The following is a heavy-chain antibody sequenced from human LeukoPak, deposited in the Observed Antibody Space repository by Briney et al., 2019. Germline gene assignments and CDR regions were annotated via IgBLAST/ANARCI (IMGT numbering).Heavy chain of an antibody. V-gene: IGHV3-53*01. CDR3: ARDYYDGSAYYSYYEY. J-gene: IGHJ4*02. CDR2: LYSNGNT. Sequence: GGSLRLSCAASGFTFNRYWMHWVRQAPGKGLEWVSTLYSNGNTYYADSVKGRFTISRDNSKNTLSLQMNSLRAEDTAVYYCARDYYDGSAYYSYYEYWGQGTLVTVSS. D-gene: IGHD3-22*01. CDR1: GFTFNRYW.